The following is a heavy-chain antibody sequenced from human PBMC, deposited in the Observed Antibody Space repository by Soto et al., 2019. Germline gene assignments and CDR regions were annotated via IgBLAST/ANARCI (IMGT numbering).Heavy chain of an antibody. J-gene: IGHJ4*02. D-gene: IGHD4-4*01. CDR3: SRVDHSKASPCDH. CDR1: GHMYKGYY. Sequence: ASVKASYKASGHMYKGYYIHWAQHATGKGLEWMGWINTFDGSRMFVQNFQGRVTMTRDTSTSTVYMEVSSMRSEDTAVYYCSRVDHSKASPCDHCGQGPLVTV. V-gene: IGHV1-46*02. CDR2: INTFDGSR.